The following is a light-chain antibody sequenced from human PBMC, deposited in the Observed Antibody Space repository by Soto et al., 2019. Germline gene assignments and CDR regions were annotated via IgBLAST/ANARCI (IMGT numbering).Light chain of an antibody. J-gene: IGKJ1*01. CDR1: QSISSW. CDR2: KAS. V-gene: IGKV1-5*03. CDR3: HPYNDSWT. Sequence: DHQKTQPPSTLSQLIAERLTITYGASQSISSWLAWYQQKPGQAPKLLIYKASTLQSGVPSRFRGSGSGTEFPLAICSLQPDDSATYYCHPYNDSWTCGQG.